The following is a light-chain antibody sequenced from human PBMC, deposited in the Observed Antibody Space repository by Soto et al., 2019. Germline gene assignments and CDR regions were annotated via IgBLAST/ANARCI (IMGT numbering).Light chain of an antibody. CDR2: WAS. V-gene: IGKV4-1*01. CDR3: QQYYSTPPLT. CDR1: QSVLYSSNNKNY. J-gene: IGKJ4*01. Sequence: DIVMTQSPDSLAVSLGERATINCKSSQSVLYSSNNKNYLAWYQQKPGQPPKLLIYWASTRESGVPDRFSGSGSGTDSSLTISSLQDEDVAVYYCQQYYSTPPLTFGGGTKVEIK.